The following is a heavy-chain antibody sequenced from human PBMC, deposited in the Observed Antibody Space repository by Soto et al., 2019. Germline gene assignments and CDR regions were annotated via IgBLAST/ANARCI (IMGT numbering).Heavy chain of an antibody. CDR2: INSDGKNR. J-gene: IGHJ6*02. V-gene: IGHV3-74*01. CDR1: GFTFSRKW. CDR3: ARDQDTAMANYYEYGMDV. D-gene: IGHD5-18*01. Sequence: SLRLSCAASGFTFSRKWMHWVRQAPGKGLVWVSRINSDGKNRTYADSVKGRFTISRDNAKNTLYLQMNSLRAEDTAIYYCARDQDTAMANYYEYGMDVWGQGTTGSVSS.